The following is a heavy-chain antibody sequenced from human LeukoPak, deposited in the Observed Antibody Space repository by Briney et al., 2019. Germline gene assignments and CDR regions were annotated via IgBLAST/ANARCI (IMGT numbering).Heavy chain of an antibody. CDR1: GYTFTSYG. CDR3: ARGSRGYSSGLHLDY. Sequence: GASVKVSCKASGYTFTSYGISWVRQAPGQGLEWMGWINPNSGGTNYAQKFQGRVTMTRDTSISTAYMELSRLRSDDTAVYYCARGSRGYSSGLHLDYWGQGTLVTVSS. J-gene: IGHJ4*02. CDR2: INPNSGGT. V-gene: IGHV1-2*02. D-gene: IGHD6-19*01.